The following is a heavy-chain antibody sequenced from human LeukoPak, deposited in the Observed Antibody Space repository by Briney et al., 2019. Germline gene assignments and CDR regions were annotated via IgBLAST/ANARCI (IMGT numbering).Heavy chain of an antibody. CDR2: IYHSGST. D-gene: IGHD3-16*02. CDR1: GGSISSGGYS. V-gene: IGHV4-30-2*01. Sequence: SQTLSLTCAVSGGSISSGGYSWSWIRQPPGKGLEWIGYIYHSGSTYYNPSLKSRVTISVDTSKNQFSLKLSSVTAADTAVYYCAAQNRGTYDYVWGSYRGLYYYGMDVWGQGTTVTVSS. J-gene: IGHJ6*02. CDR3: AAQNRGTYDYVWGSYRGLYYYGMDV.